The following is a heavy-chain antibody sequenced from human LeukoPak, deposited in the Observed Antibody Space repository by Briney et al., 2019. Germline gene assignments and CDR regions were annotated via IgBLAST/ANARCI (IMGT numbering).Heavy chain of an antibody. D-gene: IGHD4-17*01. CDR3: ATEIVGYGDVHYFDS. Sequence: ASVKVSCEVSGYTLTEISMHWVRQAPGQGLEWMGGFNPEDVETIYARSFQGRLTVTEDTSTDTAYMELGSLRAEDTAMYYCATEIVGYGDVHYFDSWGQGTLVTVSS. CDR2: FNPEDVET. CDR1: GYTLTEIS. V-gene: IGHV1-24*01. J-gene: IGHJ4*02.